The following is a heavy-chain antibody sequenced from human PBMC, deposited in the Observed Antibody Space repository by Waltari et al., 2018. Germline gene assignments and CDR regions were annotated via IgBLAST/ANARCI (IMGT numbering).Heavy chain of an antibody. D-gene: IGHD2-2*01. CDR1: GGNFSSYA. Sequence: QVQLVQSGAEVKKPGSSVKVSCKASGGNFSSYAISWGRRAQGQGLEWMGRIIPIFGTANYAQKFQGRVTITADKSTSTAYMELSSLRSEDTAVYYCARGGDCSSTSCYEDWFDPWGQGTLVTVSS. CDR2: IIPIFGTA. V-gene: IGHV1-69*13. J-gene: IGHJ5*02. CDR3: ARGGDCSSTSCYEDWFDP.